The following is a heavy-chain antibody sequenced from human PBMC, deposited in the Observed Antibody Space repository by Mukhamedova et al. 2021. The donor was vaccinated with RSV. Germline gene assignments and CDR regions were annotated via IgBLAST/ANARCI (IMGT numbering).Heavy chain of an antibody. J-gene: IGHJ4*02. V-gene: IGHV3-9*01. D-gene: IGHD5-12*01. Sequence: GKGLEWVSGISWNSGSIGYADSVKGRFTISRDNAKNSLYLQMNSLRAEDTALYYCAKAQQYRGYEGERVFDYWGQGTLVAVSS. CDR2: ISWNSGSI. CDR3: AKAQQYRGYEGERVFDY.